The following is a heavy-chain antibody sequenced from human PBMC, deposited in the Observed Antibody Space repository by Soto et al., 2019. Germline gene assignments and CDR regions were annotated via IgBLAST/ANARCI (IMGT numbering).Heavy chain of an antibody. V-gene: IGHV1-18*01. D-gene: IGHD2-15*01. J-gene: IGHJ4*02. CDR3: ARDRFNHVVAAAPGY. CDR2: ISAYNGNT. CDR1: GYTFTSYG. Sequence: GASVNVSCKASGYTFTSYGISWVRQAPGQGLEWMGWISAYNGNTNYAQKRQGRVTMTTDTSTSTAYMELRSLRSDDTAVYYCARDRFNHVVAAAPGYWGQGTLVTVSS.